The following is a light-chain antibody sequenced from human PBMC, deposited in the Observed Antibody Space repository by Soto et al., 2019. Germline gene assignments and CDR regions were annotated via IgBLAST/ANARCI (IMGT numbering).Light chain of an antibody. J-gene: IGKJ4*01. V-gene: IGKV3-20*01. Sequence: EIVLTQSPGTLSLSPGERATLSCRASQSVSSSYLAWYQQKPGQAPRLLIYGASSRATGIPDRFSGSGSGRDFALTISRREPEDVAVYYCQQYGSSPLLTFGGGTKVEIK. CDR2: GAS. CDR3: QQYGSSPLLT. CDR1: QSVSSSY.